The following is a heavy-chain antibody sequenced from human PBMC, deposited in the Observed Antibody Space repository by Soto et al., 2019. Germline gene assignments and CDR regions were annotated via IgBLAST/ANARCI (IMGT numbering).Heavy chain of an antibody. CDR3: ARETTQVPAAFGTVDY. Sequence: QVHLVESGGGVVQPGRSLRLSCAASGFTFSNYPMHWVRQAPGKGLEWVAVISYDGDITYYAASVKGRFTISRDDSKNTLSLQMNSLRAEDTAVYYCARETTQVPAAFGTVDYWGQGTLVTVSS. V-gene: IGHV3-30-3*01. CDR2: ISYDGDIT. D-gene: IGHD2-2*01. CDR1: GFTFSNYP. J-gene: IGHJ4*02.